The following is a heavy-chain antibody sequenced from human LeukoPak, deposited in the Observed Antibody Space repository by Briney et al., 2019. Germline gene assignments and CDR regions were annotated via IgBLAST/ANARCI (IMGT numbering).Heavy chain of an antibody. Sequence: PSETLSLTCAVSGGSISSSNWWCWVRQPPGKGLEWIGEIYHSGSTNYNPSLKSRVTISVDKSKNQFSLKLSSVTAADTAVYYCARAVQLERRWWFDPWGQGTLVTVSS. CDR3: ARAVQLERRWWFDP. J-gene: IGHJ5*02. CDR2: IYHSGST. V-gene: IGHV4-4*02. D-gene: IGHD1-1*01. CDR1: GGSISSSNW.